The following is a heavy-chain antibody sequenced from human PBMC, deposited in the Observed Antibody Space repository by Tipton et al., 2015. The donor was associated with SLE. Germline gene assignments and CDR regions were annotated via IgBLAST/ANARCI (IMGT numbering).Heavy chain of an antibody. CDR2: IYTSGCT. CDR1: GGSISSYY. D-gene: IGHD2-21*01. V-gene: IGHV4-4*08. J-gene: IGHJ3*01. Sequence: TLSLTCTVSGGSISSYYWSWIRLPPGKGLEWIGYIYTSGCTNYNPSLKGRATISGDTSKNQFSLKLGSVTAADTAIYYCASRTTPLPHWVGDIFDVWGQGSMVTVSS. CDR3: ASRTTPLPHWVGDIFDV.